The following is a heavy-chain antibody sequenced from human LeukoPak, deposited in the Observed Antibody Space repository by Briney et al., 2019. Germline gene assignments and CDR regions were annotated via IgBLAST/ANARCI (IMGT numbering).Heavy chain of an antibody. CDR2: IYYSGNT. CDR1: GGSISTYY. Sequence: SETLSLTCSVSGGSISTYYWTWIRQPPGKGLEWIGFIYYSGNTNYNPSLESRVTISLDTSKNQFPLKLTSVTAADTAVYYCARRVATNPRYHFDYWGHGTLVTVSS. J-gene: IGHJ4*01. V-gene: IGHV4-59*08. CDR3: ARRVATNPRYHFDY. D-gene: IGHD5-24*01.